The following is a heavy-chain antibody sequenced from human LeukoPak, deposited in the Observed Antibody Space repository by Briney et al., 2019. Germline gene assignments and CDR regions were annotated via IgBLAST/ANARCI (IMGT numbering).Heavy chain of an antibody. CDR3: AKDLRLSVGTSPFDY. CDR1: GFTFSTYA. J-gene: IGHJ4*02. D-gene: IGHD4-23*01. V-gene: IGHV3-23*01. Sequence: HPGGSLRLSCAASGFTFSTYAMAWVRQAPGKGLEWVSAFSNSGETHYADSVKGRFTISRDSSKNTLYLQMNSLRADDTALYYCAKDLRLSVGTSPFDYWGQGTLVTVSS. CDR2: FSNSGET.